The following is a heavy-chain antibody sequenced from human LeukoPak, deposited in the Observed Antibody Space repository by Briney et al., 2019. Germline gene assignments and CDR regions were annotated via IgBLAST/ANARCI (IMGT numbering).Heavy chain of an antibody. V-gene: IGHV3-23*01. CDR2: ISGGGGST. D-gene: IGHD4-11*01. Sequence: PGGSLILSCAASGFIFTTYAMIWVRQAPGKGLEWVSTISGGGGSTFYADSVKGRFTIFRVNSKNTLYLQMNSLRAEDTAIYYCAKDMSDYTNFPDVWGQGTTVTVSS. CDR3: AKDMSDYTNFPDV. J-gene: IGHJ6*02. CDR1: GFIFTTYA.